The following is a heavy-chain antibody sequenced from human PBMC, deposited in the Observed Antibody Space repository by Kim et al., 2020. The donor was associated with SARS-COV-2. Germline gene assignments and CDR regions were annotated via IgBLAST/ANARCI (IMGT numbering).Heavy chain of an antibody. CDR3: AKAGTWIQLWLPFFDY. CDR1: GFTFSSYA. V-gene: IGHV3-23*01. J-gene: IGHJ4*02. Sequence: GGSLRLSCAASGFTFSSYAMSWVRQAPGKGLEWVSAISGSGGSTYYADSVKGRFTISRDNSKNTLYLQMKSLRAEDTAVYYCAKAGTWIQLWLPFFDYWGQGTLVTVSS. CDR2: ISGSGGST. D-gene: IGHD5-18*01.